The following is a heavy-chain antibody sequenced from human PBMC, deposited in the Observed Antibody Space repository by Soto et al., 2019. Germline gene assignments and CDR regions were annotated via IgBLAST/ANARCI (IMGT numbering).Heavy chain of an antibody. CDR3: ARSTATGYYFY. Sequence: ASVKVSCKTSGYTFTSYGITWLRQAPGQGLEWMGWISGNNGNSNYAQKLQDRVTMTTDASTTTACMELRSLTSDDTAVYFCARSTATGYYFYWGQGTQVTVSS. D-gene: IGHD3-9*01. J-gene: IGHJ4*02. CDR1: GYTFTSYG. CDR2: ISGNNGNS. V-gene: IGHV1-18*01.